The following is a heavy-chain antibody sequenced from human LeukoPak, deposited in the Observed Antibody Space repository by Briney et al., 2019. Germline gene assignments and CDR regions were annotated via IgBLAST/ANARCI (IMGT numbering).Heavy chain of an antibody. J-gene: IGHJ6*03. Sequence: ASVKVSCKASGYTFTGYYMHWARQAPGQGLEWMGWINPNSGGTNYAQKFQGRVTMTRDTSISTAYMELSRLRSDDTAVYYCTSVTIDTANMDVWGKGTTVTVSS. V-gene: IGHV1-2*02. CDR2: INPNSGGT. CDR3: TSVTIDTANMDV. CDR1: GYTFTGYY. D-gene: IGHD4-11*01.